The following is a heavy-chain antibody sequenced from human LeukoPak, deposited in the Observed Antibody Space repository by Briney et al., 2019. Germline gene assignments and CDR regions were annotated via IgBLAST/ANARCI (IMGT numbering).Heavy chain of an antibody. Sequence: GGSLRLSCAASGFTFSSYAMSWVRQAPGKGLEWVSAISGSGGSTYYADSVKGRFTISRDNSKNTLYLQMNSLRAEDTAVYYCARELLRFLEWLTPPNGMDVWGQGTTVTVSS. D-gene: IGHD3-3*01. CDR2: ISGSGGST. CDR1: GFTFSSYA. CDR3: ARELLRFLEWLTPPNGMDV. J-gene: IGHJ6*02. V-gene: IGHV3-23*01.